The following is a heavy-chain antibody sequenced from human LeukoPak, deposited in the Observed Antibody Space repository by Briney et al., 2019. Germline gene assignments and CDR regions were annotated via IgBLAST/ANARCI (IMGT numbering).Heavy chain of an antibody. CDR3: ARDRHYGDYLYYFDY. V-gene: IGHV1-46*01. D-gene: IGHD4-17*01. CDR2: INPSGGST. CDR1: GYTFTSYY. Sequence: ASVKVSCKSSGYTFTSYYMHWVRQAPGQGLEWMGIINPSGGSTSYAQKFQGRVTMTRDTSTSTVYMELRSLRSEDTAVYYCARDRHYGDYLYYFDYWGQGTLVTVSS. J-gene: IGHJ4*02.